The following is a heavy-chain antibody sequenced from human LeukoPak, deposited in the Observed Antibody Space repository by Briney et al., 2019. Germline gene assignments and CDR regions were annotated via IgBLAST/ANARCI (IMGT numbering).Heavy chain of an antibody. CDR1: GGSFSGYY. CDR2: INHSGST. V-gene: IGHV4-34*01. D-gene: IGHD2-21*02. CDR3: ARGRISVVVTAARWFRYFGL. Sequence: SETLSLTCAVYGGSFSGYYWSWIRQPPGKGLEWIGEINHSGSTNYNPSLKSRVTISVDTSKNQFSLKLTSVTAADTAVYYCARGRISVVVTAARWFRYFGLWGRGTLVTVSS. J-gene: IGHJ2*01.